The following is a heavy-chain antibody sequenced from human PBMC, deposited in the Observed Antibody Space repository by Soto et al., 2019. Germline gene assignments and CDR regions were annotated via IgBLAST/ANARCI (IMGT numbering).Heavy chain of an antibody. V-gene: IGHV1-69*06. Sequence: QVQLVQSGAEVKKPGSSVKVSCKASGGTISSLAISWVRQAPGQGLEWMGGHVPVFGTANYAQKFQDRVTITADKSTSTSYMELSSLRSEDTAVYYCARSPGVFDYWGQGTLVTVSS. CDR2: HVPVFGTA. J-gene: IGHJ4*02. D-gene: IGHD3-10*01. CDR3: ARSPGVFDY. CDR1: GGTISSLA.